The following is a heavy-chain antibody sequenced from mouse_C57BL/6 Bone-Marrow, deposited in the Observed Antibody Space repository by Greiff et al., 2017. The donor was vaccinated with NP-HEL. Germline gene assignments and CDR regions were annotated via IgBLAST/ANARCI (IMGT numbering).Heavy chain of an antibody. CDR1: GYTFTDYN. CDR2: INPNNGGT. V-gene: IGHV1-18*01. D-gene: IGHD1-1*01. Sequence: EVQLQQSGPELVKPGASVKIPCKASGYTFTDYNMDWVKQSHGKSLEWIGDINPNNGGTIYNQKFKGKATLTVDKSSSTAYMELRSLTSEDTAVYYCARCSIPYYAMDYWGQGTSVTVSS. J-gene: IGHJ4*01. CDR3: ARCSIPYYAMDY.